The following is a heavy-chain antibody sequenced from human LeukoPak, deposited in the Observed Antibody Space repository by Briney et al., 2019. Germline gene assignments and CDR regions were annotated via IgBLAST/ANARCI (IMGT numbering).Heavy chain of an antibody. CDR2: ISAYNGNI. Sequence: ASVKVSCKASGYTFTTYAISWVRQAPGQGLEWMGWISAYNGNINYAQKLQGRVTMTTDTSTSTAYMELRSLRSDDTAVYYCAREGVPMYGPGSYYQSSLYFFDYWGQGTLVTVSS. CDR3: AREGVPMYGPGSYYQSSLYFFDY. CDR1: GYTFTTYA. V-gene: IGHV1-18*01. D-gene: IGHD3-10*01. J-gene: IGHJ4*02.